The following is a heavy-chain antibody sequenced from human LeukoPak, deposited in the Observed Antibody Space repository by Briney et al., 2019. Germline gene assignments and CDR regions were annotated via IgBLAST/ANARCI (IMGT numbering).Heavy chain of an antibody. CDR3: ARDGVDSTSCL. Sequence: SETLSLTCAVYGGSFSGYYWSWIRQPPGKGLEWIGEINHSGSTNYNPSLKSRVTISVDTSKNQFSLKLSSVTAADTAVYYCARDGVDSTSCLWGQGTTVTVSS. J-gene: IGHJ6*02. D-gene: IGHD2-2*01. CDR2: INHSGST. CDR1: GGSFSGYY. V-gene: IGHV4-34*01.